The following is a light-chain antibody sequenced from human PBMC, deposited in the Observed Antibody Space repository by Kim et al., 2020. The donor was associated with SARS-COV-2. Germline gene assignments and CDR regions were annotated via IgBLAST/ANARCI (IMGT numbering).Light chain of an antibody. CDR2: GAS. J-gene: IGKJ2*01. CDR3: QQNGSSLYT. Sequence: WSPWERAPLSCRASQSVSSSYLAWYQQKPGQAPRLLIYGASSRATGIPDRFSGSGSGTDFTLTISRLEPEDFAVYYCQQNGSSLYTFGQGTKLEI. CDR1: QSVSSSY. V-gene: IGKV3-20*01.